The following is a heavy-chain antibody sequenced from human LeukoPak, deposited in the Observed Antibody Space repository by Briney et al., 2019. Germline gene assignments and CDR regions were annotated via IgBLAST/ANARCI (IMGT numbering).Heavy chain of an antibody. D-gene: IGHD3-10*01. J-gene: IGHJ6*02. Sequence: PGGSLRLSCAASGFTFSSNSMNWARQAPGKGLEWVSYISSSSSTIQYADSVKGRFTISRDHSKNTLYLQMNSLRAEDTAVYYCARDLTYYYGSGRNGMNVWGQGTTVTVPS. CDR1: GFTFSSNS. V-gene: IGHV3-48*01. CDR2: ISSSSSTI. CDR3: ARDLTYYYGSGRNGMNV.